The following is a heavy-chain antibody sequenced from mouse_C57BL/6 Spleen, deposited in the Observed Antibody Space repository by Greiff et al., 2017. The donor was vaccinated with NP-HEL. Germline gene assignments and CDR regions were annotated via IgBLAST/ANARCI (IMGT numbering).Heavy chain of an antibody. V-gene: IGHV1-80*01. D-gene: IGHD1-1*01. CDR3: ARGDYGSSDAMDY. CDR1: GYAFSSYW. Sequence: QVHVKQSGAELVKPGASVKISCKASGYAFSSYWMNWVKQRPGKGLEWIGQIYPGDGDTNYNGKFKGKATLTADKSSSTAYMQLSSLTSEDPAVYFCARGDYGSSDAMDYWGQGTSVTVSS. CDR2: IYPGDGDT. J-gene: IGHJ4*01.